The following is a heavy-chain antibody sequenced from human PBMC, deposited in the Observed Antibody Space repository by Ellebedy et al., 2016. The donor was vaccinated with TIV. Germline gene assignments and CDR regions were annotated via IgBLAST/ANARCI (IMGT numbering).Heavy chain of an antibody. Sequence: SETLSLXXTVSGGSISSYYWGWIRQPPGKGLEWIGYIYYSGSTNYNPSLKSRVTISVDTSKNQFSLKLSSVTAADTAVYYCAHSFVSSTSWAGGMDVWGQGTTVTVSS. J-gene: IGHJ6*02. V-gene: IGHV4-59*01. D-gene: IGHD2-2*01. CDR2: IYYSGST. CDR3: AHSFVSSTSWAGGMDV. CDR1: GGSISSYY.